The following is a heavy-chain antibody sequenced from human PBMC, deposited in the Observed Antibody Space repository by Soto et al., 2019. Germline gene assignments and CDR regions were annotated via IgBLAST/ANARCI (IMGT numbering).Heavy chain of an antibody. J-gene: IGHJ6*02. CDR3: AAPMTTVTPTVYYYYYGMDV. CDR1: GFTFSSYS. CDR2: ISSSSSYI. V-gene: IGHV3-21*01. D-gene: IGHD4-4*01. Sequence: PGGSLRLSCAASGFTFSSYSMNWVRQAPGKGLEWVSSISSSSSYIYYADSVKGRFTISRDNAKNSLYLQMNSLRAEDTAVYYCAAPMTTVTPTVYYYYYGMDVWGQGTTVTVSS.